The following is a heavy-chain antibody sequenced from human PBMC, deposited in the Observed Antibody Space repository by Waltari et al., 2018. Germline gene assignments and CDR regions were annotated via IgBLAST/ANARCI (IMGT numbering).Heavy chain of an antibody. V-gene: IGHV4-4*02. Sequence: QVQLQESGPGLVKPSGTLSLTCAVSGGSISSSNWWSWVRQPPGQGLEWIGEIYHSGGTNYNPSLKSRVTISVDKSKNQFSLKLSSVTAADTAVYYCARVGCSGGSCSPYYYYGMDVWGQGTTVTVSS. J-gene: IGHJ6*02. CDR2: IYHSGGT. CDR1: GGSISSSNW. CDR3: ARVGCSGGSCSPYYYYGMDV. D-gene: IGHD2-15*01.